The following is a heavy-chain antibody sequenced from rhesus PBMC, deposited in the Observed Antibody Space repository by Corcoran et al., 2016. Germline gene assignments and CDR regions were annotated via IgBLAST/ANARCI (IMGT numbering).Heavy chain of an antibody. J-gene: IGHJ4*01. CDR1: GGSISSSYYY. D-gene: IGHD5-24*01. V-gene: IGHV4-122*02. CDR2: IPYSGST. CDR3: ASITVRGVGTVVV. Sequence: QVQLQESGPGLVKPSETLSLTCAVSGGSISSSYYYWSWIRQVPGNGLEGIGYIPYSGSTSYNPSLKSRGTIARDTSKNQFSLKLSSVTAADTAVYYCASITVRGVGTVVVWGQGVLVTVSS.